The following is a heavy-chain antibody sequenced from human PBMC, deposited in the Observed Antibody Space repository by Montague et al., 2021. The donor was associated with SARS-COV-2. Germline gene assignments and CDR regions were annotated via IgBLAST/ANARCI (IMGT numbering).Heavy chain of an antibody. CDR3: ANRGGRYFDAQGVWYYFDY. CDR2: ISDSGGST. Sequence: SLRLSCAASGFTFSSYGMTWVRQAPGKGLEWVSTISDSGGSTYYADSVKGRFTISRDNSKNTLYLQMNSLRAEDTAVYYCANRGGRYFDAQGVWYYFDYWGQGTLVTVSS. CDR1: GFTFSSYG. D-gene: IGHD3-9*01. V-gene: IGHV3-23*01. J-gene: IGHJ4*02.